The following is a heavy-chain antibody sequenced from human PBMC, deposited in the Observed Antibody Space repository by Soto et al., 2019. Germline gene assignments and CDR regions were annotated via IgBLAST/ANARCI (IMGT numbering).Heavy chain of an antibody. Sequence: SQTLSLTCAISGDSVSSYSAAWNWIRQSPSGGLEWLGRTFYRSRFFSDYAESVKSRIIINPDTSKNQFSLQLKSVTPEDTAVYYCVRDRYSSSGWFDPWGQGTPVTVSS. CDR2: TFYRSRFFS. CDR3: VRDRYSSSGWFDP. CDR1: GDSVSSYSAA. J-gene: IGHJ5*02. D-gene: IGHD3-10*01. V-gene: IGHV6-1*01.